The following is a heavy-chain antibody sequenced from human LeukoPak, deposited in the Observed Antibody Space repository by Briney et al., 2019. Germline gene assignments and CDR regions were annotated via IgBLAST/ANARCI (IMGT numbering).Heavy chain of an antibody. Sequence: GGSLRLSCAASGSTFSSYGMHWVRQAPGKGLEWVAFIRYDGSNKYYADSVKGRFTISRDNSKNTLYLQMNGLRAEDTAVYYCAKVGDERFLEWLARGGYFDYWGQGTLVTVSS. CDR1: GSTFSSYG. V-gene: IGHV3-30*02. D-gene: IGHD3-3*01. CDR2: IRYDGSNK. CDR3: AKVGDERFLEWLARGGYFDY. J-gene: IGHJ4*02.